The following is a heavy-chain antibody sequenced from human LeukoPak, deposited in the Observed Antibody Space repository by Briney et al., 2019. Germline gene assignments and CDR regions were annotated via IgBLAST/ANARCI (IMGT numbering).Heavy chain of an antibody. J-gene: IGHJ4*02. CDR1: GFTFSSYG. Sequence: PGGXXXXXCAAXGFTFSSYGMSWVRQAPGKGLEWVSGISGSGGSTYYADSVKGRFTISRDNSKNTLYVQMNSLTAEDTAVYYCAKDQRVTGTSIYHFDYWGQGTLVTVSS. V-gene: IGHV3-23*01. D-gene: IGHD6-19*01. CDR2: ISGSGGST. CDR3: AKDQRVTGTSIYHFDY.